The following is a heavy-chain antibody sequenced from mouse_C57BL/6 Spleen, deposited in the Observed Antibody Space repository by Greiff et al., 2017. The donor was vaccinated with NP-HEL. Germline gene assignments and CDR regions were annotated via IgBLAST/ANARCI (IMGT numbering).Heavy chain of an antibody. CDR1: GFSLTSYG. V-gene: IGHV2-2*01. CDR2: IWSGGST. D-gene: IGHD2-5*01. Sequence: VQLQQSGPGLVQPSQSLSITRTVSGFSLTSYGVHWVRQSPGKGLEWLGVIWSGGSTDYNAAFISRLSISKDNSKSQVFFKMNSLQADDTAIYYCATSYYSNYGGWYFDVWGTGTTVTVSS. J-gene: IGHJ1*03. CDR3: ATSYYSNYGGWYFDV.